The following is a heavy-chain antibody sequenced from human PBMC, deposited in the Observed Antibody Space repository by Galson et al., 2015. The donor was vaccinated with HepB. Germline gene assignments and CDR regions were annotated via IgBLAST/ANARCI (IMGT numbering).Heavy chain of an antibody. Sequence: SVKVSCKASGYTFTNYAIHWVRQAPGQRLEWMGWIHAPNGNTMYSQKFHDRVTITRDTAASTVYMELSSLGSEDTAVYYCGRVVRGGAPYFDYWGQGTLVTVSS. CDR3: GRVVRGGAPYFDY. CDR2: IHAPNGNT. D-gene: IGHD1-26*01. J-gene: IGHJ4*02. V-gene: IGHV1-3*01. CDR1: GYTFTNYA.